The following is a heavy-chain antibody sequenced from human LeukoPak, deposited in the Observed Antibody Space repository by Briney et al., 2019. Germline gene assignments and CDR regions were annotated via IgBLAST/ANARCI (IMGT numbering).Heavy chain of an antibody. CDR3: AREEPPAIYYYYGMDV. J-gene: IGHJ6*02. CDR2: IWYDGSNK. V-gene: IGHV3-33*01. Sequence: PGGSLRLSCAASGFTFSSYGMHWVRQAPGKGQEWVAVIWYDGSNKYYADSVKGRFTISRDNSKNTLYLQMNSLRAEDTAVYYCAREEPPAIYYYYGMDVWGQGTTVTVSS. CDR1: GFTFSSYG. D-gene: IGHD5-18*01.